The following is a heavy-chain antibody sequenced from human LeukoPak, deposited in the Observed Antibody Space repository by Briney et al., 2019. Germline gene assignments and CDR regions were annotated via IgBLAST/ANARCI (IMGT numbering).Heavy chain of an antibody. CDR3: ARPLNDY. CDR2: INHSGST. Sequence: SETLSLTCAVYGGSFSGYYWSWIRQPPGKGLEWIGEINHSGSTNYNPSLKSRVTISVDTSENQFSLKLSSVTAADTAVYYCARPLNDYWGQGTLVTVSS. CDR1: GGSFSGYY. J-gene: IGHJ4*02. V-gene: IGHV4-34*01.